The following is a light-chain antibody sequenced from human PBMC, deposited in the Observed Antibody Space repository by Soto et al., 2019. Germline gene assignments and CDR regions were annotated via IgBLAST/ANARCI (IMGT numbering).Light chain of an antibody. CDR2: EVS. CDR1: SSDVGAYKC. J-gene: IGLJ3*02. V-gene: IGLV2-8*01. Sequence: QSALTQPPSASGSPGQSVTISCTGTSSDVGAYKCVSWYQQYPGKAPKLMIYEVSKRPSGVPDRFSGSKSGNTASLTVSGLQAEDEADYYCTSYVGSDIWVFGGGTKLTVL. CDR3: TSYVGSDIWV.